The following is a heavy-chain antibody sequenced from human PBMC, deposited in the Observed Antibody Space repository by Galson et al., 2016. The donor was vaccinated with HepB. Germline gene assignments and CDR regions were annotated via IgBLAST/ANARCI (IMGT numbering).Heavy chain of an antibody. CDR3: VRDRERSLDY. CDR1: GYTFTTYG. V-gene: IGHV1-18*01. CDR2: ISTHSGTT. Sequence: SVKVSCKASGYTFTTYGITWVRQAPGQGLDWMGWISTHSGTTNHAQEVQGRITLTTDTPTNTAYLELTNLKSDDTAVYYCVRDRERSLDYWGPGTLVTVSS. J-gene: IGHJ4*02.